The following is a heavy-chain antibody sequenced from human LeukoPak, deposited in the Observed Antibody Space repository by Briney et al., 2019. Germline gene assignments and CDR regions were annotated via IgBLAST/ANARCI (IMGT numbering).Heavy chain of an antibody. D-gene: IGHD3-3*01. V-gene: IGHV3-66*01. CDR1: GFSVSNSY. CDR2: IHSGGRT. Sequence: PGGSLRLSCAASGFSVSNSYLSWVRQPPGKGLEWVSVIHSGGRTKYADSVRDRFTISRDTAKNTVYLQMNSLRVDDTAAYYCARPGSASGYWVHWGQGTLVTVSS. J-gene: IGHJ4*02. CDR3: ARPGSASGYWVH.